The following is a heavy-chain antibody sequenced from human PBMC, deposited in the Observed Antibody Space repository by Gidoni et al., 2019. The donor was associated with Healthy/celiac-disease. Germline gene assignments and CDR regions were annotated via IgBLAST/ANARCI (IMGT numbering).Heavy chain of an antibody. CDR2: ISSSGSTI. CDR3: ARDQKAGLGY. J-gene: IGHJ4*02. CDR1: GFTSIDYY. Sequence: QVQLVESAGALVTPGWSLSLSAAVSGFTSIDYYMSWLRQVPWKGLEWVSYISSSGSTIYYAGSVKGRFTISRDNAKNSLYLQMNSLRAEDTAVYYCARDQKAGLGYWGQGTLVTVSS. V-gene: IGHV3-11*01. D-gene: IGHD6-19*01.